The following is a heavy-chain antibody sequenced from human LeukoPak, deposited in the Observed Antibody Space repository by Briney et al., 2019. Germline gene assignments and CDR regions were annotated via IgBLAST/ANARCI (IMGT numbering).Heavy chain of an antibody. V-gene: IGHV4-34*01. CDR1: GGSFSGYY. J-gene: IGHJ5*02. Sequence: SETLSLTCAVCGGSFSGYYWSWIRQPPGKGLEWIGEINHSGSTNYNPSLKSRVTISVDTSKNQFSLKLSSVTAADTAVYYCARYYYDSSAHGAHWFDPWGQGTLVTVSS. D-gene: IGHD3-22*01. CDR2: INHSGST. CDR3: ARYYYDSSAHGAHWFDP.